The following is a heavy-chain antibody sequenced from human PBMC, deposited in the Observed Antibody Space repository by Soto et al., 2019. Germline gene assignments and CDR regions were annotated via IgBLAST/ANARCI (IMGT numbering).Heavy chain of an antibody. D-gene: IGHD2-2*02. CDR2: IIPILGIA. CDR3: AMADCSSTSCYRDY. V-gene: IGHV1-69*02. CDR1: GGTFSSYT. J-gene: IGHJ4*02. Sequence: QVQLVQSGAEVKKPGSSVKVSCKASGGTFSSYTISWVRQAPGQGLEWMGRIIPILGIANYAQKFQGRVTITADKSTSTAYMELSSLRSEDTAVYYWAMADCSSTSCYRDYWGQGPLVPVSS.